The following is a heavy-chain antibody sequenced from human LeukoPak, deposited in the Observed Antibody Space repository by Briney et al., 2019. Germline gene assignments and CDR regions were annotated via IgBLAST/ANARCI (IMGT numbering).Heavy chain of an antibody. J-gene: IGHJ4*02. CDR1: GYTFTSYG. D-gene: IGHD3-22*01. V-gene: IGHV1-18*01. CDR3: ARLKTDYYDSSDLDY. Sequence: GASVKVSCKASGYTFTSYGISWVRQAPGQGLEWMGWISAYNGNTNYAQKLQGRVTMTTDTSTSTAYMELRSLRSDDTAVYYCARLKTDYYDSSDLDYRGQGTLVTVSS. CDR2: ISAYNGNT.